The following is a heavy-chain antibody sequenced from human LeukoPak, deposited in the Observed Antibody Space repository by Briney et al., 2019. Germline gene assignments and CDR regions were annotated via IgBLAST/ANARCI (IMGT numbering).Heavy chain of an antibody. CDR2: IYRSGDT. Sequence: GGSLRLSCAASGFTVSTNYMSWVRQAPGKGPEWISIIYRSGDTYYADSVKGRFTISRDNAKNSLYLQMNSLRAEDTAVYYCARDLDTRNSYEFAYWGQGTLVTVSS. J-gene: IGHJ4*02. CDR1: GFTVSTNY. D-gene: IGHD5-18*01. CDR3: ARDLDTRNSYEFAY. V-gene: IGHV3-66*01.